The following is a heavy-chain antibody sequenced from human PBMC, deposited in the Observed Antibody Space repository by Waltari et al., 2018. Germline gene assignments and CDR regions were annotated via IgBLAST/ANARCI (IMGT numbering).Heavy chain of an antibody. D-gene: IGHD2-15*01. Sequence: QVQLQESGPGLVKPSETLSLTCTVSGGFINNNYWNWIRPPAGKGLEWFGRIHSSGSTNYNPSLKSRVTMSVDTSKNQFSLKLNSVTAADTAVYYCSSGGVPYYYYYMDVWGKGTTVTISS. J-gene: IGHJ6*03. CDR1: GGFINNNY. CDR2: IHSSGST. V-gene: IGHV4-4*07. CDR3: SSGGVPYYYYYMDV.